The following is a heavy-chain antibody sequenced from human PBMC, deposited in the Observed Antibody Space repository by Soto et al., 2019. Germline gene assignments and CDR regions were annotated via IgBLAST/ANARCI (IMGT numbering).Heavy chain of an antibody. CDR2: ISAGGQIT. V-gene: IGHV3-23*01. CDR1: GFAYSTYA. Sequence: PGGSLRLSCAASGFAYSTYAMNWVRQAPGKRLEWVSGISAGGQITDYADSVRGRVSISRDNSKNTVFLHMSSLRAEDTAIYYCAKSRIEAAHDSFGIWGQGTTVTVSS. J-gene: IGHJ3*02. D-gene: IGHD6-6*01. CDR3: AKSRIEAAHDSFGI.